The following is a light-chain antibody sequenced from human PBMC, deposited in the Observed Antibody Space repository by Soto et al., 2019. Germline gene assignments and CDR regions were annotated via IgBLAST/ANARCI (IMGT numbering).Light chain of an antibody. J-gene: IGKJ4*01. CDR2: DAS. CDR3: QQSFSTLPLT. Sequence: DIQMTQSPSSLSAFVGDRVTINCRASQNIRRHLKWYQQKPGKAPKLLIFDASSLPSGVTSRFSGNGSGTDFTLTVSSLQPENFATYFCQQSFSTLPLTFGGSTKVDIK. CDR1: QNIRRH. V-gene: IGKV1-39*01.